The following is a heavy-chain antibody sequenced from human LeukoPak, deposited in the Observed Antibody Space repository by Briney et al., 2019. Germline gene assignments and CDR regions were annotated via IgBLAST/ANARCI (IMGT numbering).Heavy chain of an antibody. J-gene: IGHJ3*02. CDR2: ISYDGSNK. CDR1: GFTFSSYA. V-gene: IGHV3-30-3*01. D-gene: IGHD2-15*01. Sequence: PGGSLRLSCAASGFTFSSYAMHWVRQAPGKGLEWVAVISYDGSNKYYADSVKGRFTISRDNSKNTLYLQMNSLRAEDTAVYYCARDNEAFRYCSGGSCQVGAFDIWGQGTMVTVSS. CDR3: ARDNEAFRYCSGGSCQVGAFDI.